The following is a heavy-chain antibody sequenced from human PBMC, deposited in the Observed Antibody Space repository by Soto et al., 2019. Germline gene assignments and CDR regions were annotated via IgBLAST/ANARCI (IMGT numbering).Heavy chain of an antibody. CDR2: INHTGGT. CDR3: ATRITVFGLLIPPFDP. CDR1: GASISGFY. J-gene: IGHJ5*02. Sequence: LTCTVSGASISGFYWSWIRKSAGKGLEWIGEINHTGGTHYNPSLKSRVTMSVDTSKNQFSLRLSSVTAADTAIYYCATRITVFGLLIPPFDPWGQGTQVTVSS. D-gene: IGHD3-3*01. V-gene: IGHV4-34*01.